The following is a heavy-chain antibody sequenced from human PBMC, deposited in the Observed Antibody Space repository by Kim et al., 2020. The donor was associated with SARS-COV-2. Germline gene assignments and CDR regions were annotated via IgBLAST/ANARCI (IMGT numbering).Heavy chain of an antibody. V-gene: IGHV3-30*18. CDR1: GFTFSSYG. Sequence: GGSLRLSCAASGFTFSSYGMHWVRQAPGKGLEWVAVISYDGSNKYYADSVKGRFTISRDNSKNTLYLQMNSLRAEDTAVYYCAKGRQYYDFWSGYFSWWADYMDVWGKGTTVTVSS. D-gene: IGHD3-3*01. J-gene: IGHJ6*03. CDR2: ISYDGSNK. CDR3: AKGRQYYDFWSGYFSWWADYMDV.